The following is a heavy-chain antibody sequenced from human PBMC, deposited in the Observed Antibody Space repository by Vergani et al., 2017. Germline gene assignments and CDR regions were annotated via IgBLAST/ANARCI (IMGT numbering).Heavy chain of an antibody. J-gene: IGHJ3*02. CDR2: IYPGDSDT. Sequence: EVQLVQSGAEVKKPGESLKISCTGSGYSFTSYWIGWVRQMPGKGLEWMVIIYPGDSDTRYSPSFQGQVTISADKSISTAYLQWSSLKASDTAMYYCARRVVPSATGGAFDIWGQGTMVTVSS. D-gene: IGHD2-2*01. V-gene: IGHV5-51*03. CDR1: GYSFTSYW. CDR3: ARRVVPSATGGAFDI.